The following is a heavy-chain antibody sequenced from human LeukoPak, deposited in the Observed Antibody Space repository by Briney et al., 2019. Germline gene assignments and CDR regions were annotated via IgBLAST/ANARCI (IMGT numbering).Heavy chain of an antibody. Sequence: SETLSLTCTVSGGSISSSSDYWGWIRQPPGKGLEWIGSIYYSGSTYYYPSLKSRVTISVDTSKNQFSLKLSSVTAADTAVYYCARDSSRGNWFDPWGQGTLVTVSS. D-gene: IGHD6-13*01. J-gene: IGHJ5*02. CDR1: GGSISSSSDY. CDR2: IYYSGST. V-gene: IGHV4-39*01. CDR3: ARDSSRGNWFDP.